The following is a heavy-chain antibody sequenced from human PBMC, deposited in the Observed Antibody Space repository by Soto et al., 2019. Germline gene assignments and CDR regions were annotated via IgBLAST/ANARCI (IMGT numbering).Heavy chain of an antibody. CDR3: ARGPLRTVTTYNYYYCYAMAV. CDR1: GGSISSSNW. D-gene: IGHD4-17*01. Sequence: QVQLQESGPGLVKPSGTLSLTCAVSGGSISSSNWWSWVRQPPGKGLEWIGEIYHSGSTNYNPSLKSRVTISVYKSQNQFSLKLSSGTAAEKAVYYCARGPLRTVTTYNYYYCYAMAVWFHGTTVTVS. J-gene: IGHJ6*02. CDR2: IYHSGST. V-gene: IGHV4-4*02.